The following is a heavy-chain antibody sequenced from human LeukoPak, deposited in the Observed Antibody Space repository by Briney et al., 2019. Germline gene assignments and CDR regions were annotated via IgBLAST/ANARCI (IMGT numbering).Heavy chain of an antibody. CDR2: IIPILGIA. V-gene: IGHV1-69*02. CDR3: ARAPSDYYDSSGYGWFDP. CDR1: GGTFSSYT. J-gene: IGHJ5*02. Sequence: SVKVSCKASGGTFSSYTISWARQAPGQGLEWMGRIIPILGIANYAQKFQGRVTITADKSTSTAYMELSSLRSEDTAVYYCARAPSDYYDSSGYGWFDPWGQGTLVTVSS. D-gene: IGHD3-22*01.